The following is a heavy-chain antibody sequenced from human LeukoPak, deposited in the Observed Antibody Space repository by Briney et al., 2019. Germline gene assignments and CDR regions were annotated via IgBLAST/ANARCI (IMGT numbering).Heavy chain of an antibody. CDR3: ARGRWLQFGWFDP. D-gene: IGHD5-24*01. Sequence: GGSLRLSCAASGFTFSSYAMHWVRQAPGKGLEWVAVISYGGSNKYYADSVKGRFTISRDNSKNTLYLQMNSLRAEDTAVYYCARGRWLQFGWFDPWGQGTLVTVSS. CDR1: GFTFSSYA. CDR2: ISYGGSNK. J-gene: IGHJ5*02. V-gene: IGHV3-30*04.